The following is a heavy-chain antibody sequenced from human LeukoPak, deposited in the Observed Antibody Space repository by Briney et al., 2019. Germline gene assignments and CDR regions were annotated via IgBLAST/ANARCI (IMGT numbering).Heavy chain of an antibody. CDR1: GFTFSSYA. CDR3: AKDLTSGYFDPFDY. J-gene: IGHJ4*02. D-gene: IGHD3-22*01. Sequence: GGSLRLSCAASGFTFSSYAMSWVRQAPGKGLEWVSALSARGGSTYYADSVKGRFTISRDNSKNTLYLQMNSLRAEDTAVYYCAKDLTSGYFDPFDYWGQGTLVTVSS. V-gene: IGHV3-23*01. CDR2: LSARGGST.